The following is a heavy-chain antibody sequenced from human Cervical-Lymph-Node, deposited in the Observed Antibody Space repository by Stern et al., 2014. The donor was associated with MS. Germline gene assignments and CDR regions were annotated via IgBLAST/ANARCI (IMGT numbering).Heavy chain of an antibody. Sequence: QVQLQQWGAGPLKPSETLSLTCAVRGGSFSGTYWSWIRQPQGKGLEWIGEINHIGSTNYNPSIKSRVTLLRAASRKESSLRRRSVTAAETAVYYWASAGDGSSQHNWFDAWGQGALVTVSS. V-gene: IGHV4-34*01. CDR1: GGSFSGTY. CDR2: INHIGST. J-gene: IGHJ5*02. D-gene: IGHD6-13*01. CDR3: ASAGDGSSQHNWFDA.